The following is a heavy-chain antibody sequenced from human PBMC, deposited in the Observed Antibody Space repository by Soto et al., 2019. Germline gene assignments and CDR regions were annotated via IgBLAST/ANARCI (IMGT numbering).Heavy chain of an antibody. V-gene: IGHV3-7*03. CDR3: ARDHLILPAHDFFYGSDV. J-gene: IGHJ6*02. D-gene: IGHD2-21*02. CDR2: IPQDGVDG. CDR1: GFTFSMYS. Sequence: LRLSCEVSGFTFSMYSMSWVRQSPGKGLEWVAKIPQDGVDGHYADSVKGRFTISRDNGKNSLYLQLNNLRAEDTAVYYCARDHLILPAHDFFYGSDVWGRGATVTVSS.